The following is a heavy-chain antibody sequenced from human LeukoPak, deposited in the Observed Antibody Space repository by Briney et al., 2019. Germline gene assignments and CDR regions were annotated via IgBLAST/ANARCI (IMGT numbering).Heavy chain of an antibody. CDR1: SGSISTYY. CDR2: IYYSGST. V-gene: IGHV4-59*01. D-gene: IGHD3-22*01. J-gene: IGHJ4*02. CDR3: ARYDSSGYYGY. Sequence: SETLSLTCTVSSGSISTYYWSWIRQPPGKGLDWIGYIYYSGSTTYNPSLKSRVTISIDTSKNQFSLKLNSVTAADTAVYYCARYDSSGYYGYWGQGTLATVSS.